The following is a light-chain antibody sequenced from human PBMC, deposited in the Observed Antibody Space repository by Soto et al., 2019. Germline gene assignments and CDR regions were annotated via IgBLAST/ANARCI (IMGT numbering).Light chain of an antibody. V-gene: IGLV2-14*01. Sequence: QSALTQPASVSGSPGQSITISCTGTSSDVGGHNYVSWYQQHSGTAPKVMIYEVSNRPSGVSRRFSGSKSGNTASLTISGLQAEDEADYYCSSFTSSRTLIFGGGTKLTVL. CDR1: SSDVGGHNY. CDR2: EVS. J-gene: IGLJ2*01. CDR3: SSFTSSRTLI.